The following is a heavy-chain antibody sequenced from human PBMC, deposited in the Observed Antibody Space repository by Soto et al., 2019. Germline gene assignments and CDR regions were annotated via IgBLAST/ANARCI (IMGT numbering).Heavy chain of an antibody. Sequence: EEQVVESGGGLVQPGGSLRLSCAASGFTFSSYWMHWVRQAPGKGLVWVSRINNDGSSPTYADSVKGRFTISRDNAKNILYLQMDSLRAEDTAVYYCVRDRPHNWFDHLGQGTLVTVSS. CDR3: VRDRPHNWFDH. V-gene: IGHV3-74*01. J-gene: IGHJ5*02. CDR1: GFTFSSYW. CDR2: INNDGSSP.